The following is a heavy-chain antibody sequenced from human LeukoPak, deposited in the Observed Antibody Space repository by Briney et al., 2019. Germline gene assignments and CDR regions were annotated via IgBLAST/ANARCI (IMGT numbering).Heavy chain of an antibody. CDR3: ARGVVPAANREYYYYYYMDV. CDR1: GYTFTGYY. J-gene: IGHJ6*03. D-gene: IGHD2-2*01. Sequence: ASVKVSCKASGYTFTGYYMHWVRQAPGQGLEWIGWINPNSGGTNYAQKFQGRVTMTRDTSISTAYMELSRLRSDDTAVYYCARGVVPAANREYYYYYYMDVWGKGTTVTVSS. CDR2: INPNSGGT. V-gene: IGHV1-2*02.